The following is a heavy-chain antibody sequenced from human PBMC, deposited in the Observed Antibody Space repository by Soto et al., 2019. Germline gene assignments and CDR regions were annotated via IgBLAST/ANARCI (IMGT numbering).Heavy chain of an antibody. CDR2: IIPMFGTT. CDR1: GGTFSRYV. CDR3: ARASIHGSSWYFWFDP. V-gene: IGHV1-69*01. Sequence: QVQLVQSGAEVRKPGSSVKVSCKASGGTFSRYVINWVRQAPGQGLEWMGGIIPMFGTTNYAQKFKGRVTITADESTSTVYMELNTLRSEDAAVYYCARASIHGSSWYFWFDPWGQGTLVTVSS. D-gene: IGHD6-13*01. J-gene: IGHJ5*01.